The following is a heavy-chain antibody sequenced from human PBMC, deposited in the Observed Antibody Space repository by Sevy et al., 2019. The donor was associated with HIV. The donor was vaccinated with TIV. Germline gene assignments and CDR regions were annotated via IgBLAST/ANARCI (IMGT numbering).Heavy chain of an antibody. V-gene: IGHV3-30*02. J-gene: IGHJ6*02. Sequence: GGSLRLSCAASGFTFSSYGMHWVRQAPGKGLEWVAFIRYDGSNKYYADSVKGRFTISRDNSKNRLYLQMNSLRAEDTAVYYCAKDGSRIAAAGDYYYYGMDVWGQGTTVTVSS. CDR3: AKDGSRIAAAGDYYYYGMDV. D-gene: IGHD6-13*01. CDR1: GFTFSSYG. CDR2: IRYDGSNK.